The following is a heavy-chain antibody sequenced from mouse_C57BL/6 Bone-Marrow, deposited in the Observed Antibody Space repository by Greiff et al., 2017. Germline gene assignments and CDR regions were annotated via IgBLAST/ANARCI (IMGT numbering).Heavy chain of an antibody. V-gene: IGHV1-18*01. CDR1: GYTFTDYN. D-gene: IGHD2-4*01. Sequence: VQLQQSGPELVKPGASVKIPCKASGYTFTDYNMDWVKQSHGRSLEWIGGIHPNNGGTIYNQKFKGKATLTVDKSSSTAYMELRSLTSEDTAVYYCAREDDYAWFAFWCQGTLVTVSA. CDR3: AREDDYAWFAF. J-gene: IGHJ3*01. CDR2: IHPNNGGT.